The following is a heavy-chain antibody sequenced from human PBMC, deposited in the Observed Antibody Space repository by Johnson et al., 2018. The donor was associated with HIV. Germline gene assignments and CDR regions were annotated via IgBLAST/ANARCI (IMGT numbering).Heavy chain of an antibody. V-gene: IGHV3-7*01. CDR3: ARDRSKGGAFDI. J-gene: IGHJ3*02. CDR1: GFTFDDYG. D-gene: IGHD2/OR15-2a*01. CDR2: IKQDGSEK. Sequence: EMQLVESGGGVVRPGGSLRLSCAASGFTFDDYGMSWVRQAPGKGLEWVANIKQDGSEKYYVDSVKGRFTISRDNAKKSLYLQMNSLRAGDTAVYYCARDRSKGGAFDIWGQGTMVTVSS.